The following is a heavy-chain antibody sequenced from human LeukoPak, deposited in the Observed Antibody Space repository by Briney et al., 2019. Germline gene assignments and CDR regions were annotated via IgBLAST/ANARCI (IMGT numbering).Heavy chain of an antibody. CDR3: ASFYCSGGSCYQYYYYYYMDV. CDR2: IYYSGST. Sequence: PSETLSLTCTVSGGSISSYYWSWIRQPPGKGLEWIGYIYYSGSTNYNPSLKSRVTISVDTSKNQFSLKLSSVTAADTAVYYCASFYCSGGSCYQYYYYYYMDVWGKGTTVTISS. V-gene: IGHV4-59*08. D-gene: IGHD2-15*01. J-gene: IGHJ6*03. CDR1: GGSISSYY.